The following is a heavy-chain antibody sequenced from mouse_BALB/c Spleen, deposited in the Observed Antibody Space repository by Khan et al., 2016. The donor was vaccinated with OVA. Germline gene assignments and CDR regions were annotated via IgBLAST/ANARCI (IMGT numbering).Heavy chain of an antibody. Sequence: EVKLEESGPGLVKPSQSLSLTCTVTGYSITSGYAWNWIRQFPGNKLEWMGYISYSGVTSYTPSLKSRISITRDTSKNQSFLQLKSVTTEDTATYYCARGNYYGYYFDYWGQGTTLTVSS. J-gene: IGHJ2*01. D-gene: IGHD1-1*01. CDR1: GYSITSGYA. V-gene: IGHV3-2*02. CDR3: ARGNYYGYYFDY. CDR2: ISYSGVT.